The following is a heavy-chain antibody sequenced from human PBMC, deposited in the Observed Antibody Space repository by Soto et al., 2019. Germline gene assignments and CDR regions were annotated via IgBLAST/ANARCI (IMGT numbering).Heavy chain of an antibody. J-gene: IGHJ3*01. CDR3: ARGVRGHYGFDV. Sequence: EVQLVESGGGLVQPGGSLRLSCAASGFTFSDYWIHWVHQAPGKGLVWVSRIKFDGSTTNYADFVQGRFNISRDNAKDTVYLGLNSLRAEDTAVYFCARGVRGHYGFDVWGQGTMVTVSS. V-gene: IGHV3-74*01. D-gene: IGHD3-10*01. CDR1: GFTFSDYW. CDR2: IKFDGSTT.